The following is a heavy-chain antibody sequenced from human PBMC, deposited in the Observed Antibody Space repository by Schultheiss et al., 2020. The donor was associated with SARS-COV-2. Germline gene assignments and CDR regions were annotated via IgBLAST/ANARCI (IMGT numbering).Heavy chain of an antibody. CDR3: ARDRGDGYITFDY. V-gene: IGHV4-30-4*01. CDR2: IYYSGST. J-gene: IGHJ4*02. Sequence: SETLSLTCTVSGGSISSGDYYWSWIRQPPGKGLEWIGYIYYSGSTYYNPSLKSRVTISVDTSKNQFSLKLSSVTAADTAVYYCARDRGDGYITFDYWGQGTLVTSPQ. CDR1: GGSISSGDYY. D-gene: IGHD5-24*01.